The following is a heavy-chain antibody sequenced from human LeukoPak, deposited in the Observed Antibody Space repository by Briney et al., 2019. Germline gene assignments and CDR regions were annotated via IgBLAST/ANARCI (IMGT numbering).Heavy chain of an antibody. D-gene: IGHD6-13*01. V-gene: IGHV3-7*01. CDR3: ARDGTAPGLYFDL. Sequence: GGSLRLSCAVSGFTFSSYWMNWVRQAPGKGLEWVASIRQDGGEKSYVDSVKDRFTISRDNTRNSLYLQMSSLRAEDTAVYYCARDGTAPGLYFDLWGQGTLFTVSS. CDR1: GFTFSSYW. J-gene: IGHJ4*01. CDR2: IRQDGGEK.